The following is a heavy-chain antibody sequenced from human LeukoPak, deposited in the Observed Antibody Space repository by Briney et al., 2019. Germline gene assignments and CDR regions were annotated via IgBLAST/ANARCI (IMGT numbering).Heavy chain of an antibody. CDR2: ISAYNGNT. D-gene: IGHD3-22*01. V-gene: IGHV1-18*01. Sequence: ASVKVSCKASGYTFTSYGISWVRQAPGQGLEWMGWISAYNGNTNYAQKLQGRVTMTTDTSTSTAYMELRSLRSDDTAVYYCASSPVDYYDSSGYYYYPYYFDYWGQGTLVTVSS. CDR1: GYTFTSYG. J-gene: IGHJ4*02. CDR3: ASSPVDYYDSSGYYYYPYYFDY.